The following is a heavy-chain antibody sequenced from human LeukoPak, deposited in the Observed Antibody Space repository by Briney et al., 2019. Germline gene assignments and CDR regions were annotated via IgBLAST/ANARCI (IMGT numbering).Heavy chain of an antibody. CDR3: AKGPPGLIWRGGGWFDP. CDR1: GFTFSSYA. Sequence: GGSLRLSCAASGFTFSSYAMSWVRQAPGKGLEWVSAISGSGGSTYYVDSVKGRFTISRDNSKNTLYLQMNSLRAEDTAVYYCAKGPPGLIWRGGGWFDPWGQGTLVTVSS. V-gene: IGHV3-23*01. D-gene: IGHD3-10*01. CDR2: ISGSGGST. J-gene: IGHJ5*02.